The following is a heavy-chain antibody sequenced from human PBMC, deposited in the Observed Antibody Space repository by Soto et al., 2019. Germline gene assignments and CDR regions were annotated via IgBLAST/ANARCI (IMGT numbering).Heavy chain of an antibody. J-gene: IGHJ4*02. V-gene: IGHV4-59*01. CDR3: ARDVAAADY. Sequence: SETLSLTCTVAGGYISSYYWSWIRQPPGKGLEWIGYIYYSGSTNYNPSLKSRVTISVDTSKNQFSLKLSSVTAADTAVYYCARDVAAADYWGQGTLVTVSS. CDR1: GGYISSYY. D-gene: IGHD6-13*01. CDR2: IYYSGST.